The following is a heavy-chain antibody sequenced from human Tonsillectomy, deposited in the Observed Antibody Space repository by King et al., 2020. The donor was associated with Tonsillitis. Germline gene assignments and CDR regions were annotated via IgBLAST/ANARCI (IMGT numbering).Heavy chain of an antibody. J-gene: IGHJ4*02. CDR1: GFTFSSYG. D-gene: IGHD5-24*01. CDR3: GKDRDGFDF. V-gene: IGHV3-30*18. Sequence: VQLVESGGGVVQPGRSLRLSCAASGFTFSSYGMHWVRQAPGKGLEWVAVISYDGSNKYYADSVKGRFTISRDDSKNTLSLQMNSLRSEDRAFYYWGKDRDGFDFWGQGTLVTVSS. CDR2: ISYDGSNK.